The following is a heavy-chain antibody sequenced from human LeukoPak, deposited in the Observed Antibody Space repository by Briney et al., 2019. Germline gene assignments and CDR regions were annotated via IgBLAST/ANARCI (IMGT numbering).Heavy chain of an antibody. V-gene: IGHV3-23*01. CDR3: TKDPNGDYVGAFDP. D-gene: IGHD4-17*01. J-gene: IGHJ5*02. CDR2: ITGGHYPT. CDR1: GFSFSSFA. Sequence: GGSLRLSCAASGFSFSSFAMTWVRQAPGKRLEWVSSITGGHYPTYNTDSVKGRFTISRDNSKNTLYLQMNSLRADDTAVYYCTKDPNGDYVGAFDPWGQGTLVTVSS.